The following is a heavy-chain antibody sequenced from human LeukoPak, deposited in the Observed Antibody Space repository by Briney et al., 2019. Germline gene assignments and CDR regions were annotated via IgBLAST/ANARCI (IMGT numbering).Heavy chain of an antibody. CDR2: IWYDGSNK. CDR1: GFTFSSHG. V-gene: IGHV3-33*06. D-gene: IGHD5-12*01. Sequence: GRSLRLSCAASGFTFSSHGMHWVRQAPGKGLEWVAVIWYDGSNKYYADSVKGRFTISRDNSKNTLYLQMNSLRAEDAAVYYCAKDSDYSVYYMDFWGKGTTVTVSS. J-gene: IGHJ6*03. CDR3: AKDSDYSVYYMDF.